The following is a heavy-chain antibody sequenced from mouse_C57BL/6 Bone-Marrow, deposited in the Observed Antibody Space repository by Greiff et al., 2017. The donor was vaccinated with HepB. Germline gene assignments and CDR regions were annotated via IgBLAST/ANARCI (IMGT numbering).Heavy chain of an antibody. J-gene: IGHJ1*03. D-gene: IGHD1-1*01. V-gene: IGHV3-6*01. CDR3: AREGPLYYGSSYWYFDV. CDR2: ISYDGSN. CDR1: GYSITSGYY. Sequence: DVKLVESGPGLVKPSQSLSLTCSVTGYSITSGYYWNWIRQFPGNKLEWMGYISYDGSNNYNPSLKNRISITRDTSKNQFFLKLNSVTTEDTATYYCAREGPLYYGSSYWYFDVWGTGTTVTVSS.